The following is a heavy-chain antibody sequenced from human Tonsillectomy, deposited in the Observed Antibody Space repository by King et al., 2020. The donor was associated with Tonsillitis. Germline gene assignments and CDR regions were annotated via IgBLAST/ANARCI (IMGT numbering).Heavy chain of an antibody. D-gene: IGHD6-13*01. CDR3: ARGVATADPLDF. Sequence: VQLVESGGGVVQPGRSLRLSCAASGFTFSSYAMHWVRQAPGKGLEWLAVMSFDGTYKHYADPVRGRFPISRDDSKNTLFLQINSLRADDTAVYSCARGVATADPLDFWGQGTLVTVSS. CDR1: GFTFSSYA. J-gene: IGHJ4*02. CDR2: MSFDGTYK. V-gene: IGHV3-30*04.